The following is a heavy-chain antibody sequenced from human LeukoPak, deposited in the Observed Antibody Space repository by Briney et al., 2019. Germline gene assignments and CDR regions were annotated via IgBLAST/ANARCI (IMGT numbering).Heavy chain of an antibody. CDR3: ARDRGYCTGTSCRNWFDP. V-gene: IGHV3-74*01. CDR2: MDSSESAT. J-gene: IGHJ5*02. CDR1: GFSVSTYK. Sequence: GGSLRLSCAASGFSVSTYKMYWVRQAPGKGLVWVSDMDSSESATDYADSVKGRFTVSRDNTQNTLYLQMNSLRIEDTAVYYCARDRGYCTGTSCRNWFDPWGQGTLVTVAS. D-gene: IGHD2-8*02.